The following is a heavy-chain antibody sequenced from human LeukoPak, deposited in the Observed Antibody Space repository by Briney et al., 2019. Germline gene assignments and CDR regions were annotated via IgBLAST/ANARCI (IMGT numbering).Heavy chain of an antibody. CDR2: IYYSGTT. CDR3: ARGVYLASAQYGY. D-gene: IGHD6-13*01. J-gene: IGHJ4*02. CDR1: GPSTRNYN. V-gene: IGHV4-59*01. Sequence: SPTPSPTRTVSGPSTRNYNWSWIRQPPGEGLEWIGYIYYSGTTNYNPSLKSRVTLSVDTSKNQFSLKLNSVTAADTAVYYLARGVYLASAQYGYWGQGTLVTVSS.